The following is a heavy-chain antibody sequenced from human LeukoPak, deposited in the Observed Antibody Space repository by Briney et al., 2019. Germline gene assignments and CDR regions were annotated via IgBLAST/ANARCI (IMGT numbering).Heavy chain of an antibody. V-gene: IGHV3-23*01. CDR3: ARAGYCSGGSCSTDAFDI. Sequence: GGSLRLSCAASGFTFSSYAMSWVRQAPGKGLEWVSAISGSGGSTYYADSVKGRFTISRDNSKNTLYLQMNSLRAEDTAVYYCARAGYCSGGSCSTDAFDIWGQGTMVTISS. CDR2: ISGSGGST. J-gene: IGHJ3*02. CDR1: GFTFSSYA. D-gene: IGHD2-15*01.